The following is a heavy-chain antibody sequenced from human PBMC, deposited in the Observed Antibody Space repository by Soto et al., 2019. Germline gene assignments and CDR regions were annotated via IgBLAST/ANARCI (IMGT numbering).Heavy chain of an antibody. CDR3: ATAGGTVQLERLGLGNYYYGMDV. CDR2: IYPGDSDT. D-gene: IGHD1-1*01. V-gene: IGHV5-51*01. Sequence: PGESLKISCKGSGYSFTSYWIGWVRQMPGKGLEWMGIIYPGDSDTRYSPSFQGQVTISADKSISTAYLQWSSLKASDTAMYYCATAGGTVQLERLGLGNYYYGMDVWGQGTTVTVSS. CDR1: GYSFTSYW. J-gene: IGHJ6*02.